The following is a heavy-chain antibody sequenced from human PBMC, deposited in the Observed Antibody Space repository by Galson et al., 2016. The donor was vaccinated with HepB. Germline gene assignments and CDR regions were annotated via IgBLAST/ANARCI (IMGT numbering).Heavy chain of an antibody. Sequence: TLSLTCTVSGDSIRIGGYYWSWIRQPPGKGLEWIGYIYYSGSTSYNPSLKSRLSMSLDTSKNQFSLNLRSVTAADTAIYYCATQRTDCNGGICYEWFDPWGQGILVTVSS. V-gene: IGHV4-31*03. J-gene: IGHJ5*02. CDR2: IYYSGST. CDR3: ATQRTDCNGGICYEWFDP. D-gene: IGHD2-15*01. CDR1: GDSIRIGGYY.